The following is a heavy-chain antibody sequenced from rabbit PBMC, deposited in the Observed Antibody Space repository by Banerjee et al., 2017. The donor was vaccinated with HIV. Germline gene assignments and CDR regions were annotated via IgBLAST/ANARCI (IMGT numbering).Heavy chain of an antibody. CDR3: ARATGYDAPDYFVL. J-gene: IGHJ4*01. CDR1: GFSFSDNYW. D-gene: IGHD6-1*01. Sequence: QSLEESGGDLVKPGASLILTCTASGFSFSDNYWICWVRQAPGKGLEWIACIYGGSSSVTYYANWAKGRFTISKTSSTTVTLQMTSLTAADTATYFCARATGYDAPDYFVLWGPGTLVTVS. CDR2: IYGGSSSVT. V-gene: IGHV1S40*01.